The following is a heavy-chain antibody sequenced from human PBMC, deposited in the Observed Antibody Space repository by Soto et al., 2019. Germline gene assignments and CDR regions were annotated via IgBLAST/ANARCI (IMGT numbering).Heavy chain of an antibody. CDR3: AKGRDMRVVVAGSDY. Sequence: EVQLVESGGGLVQPGRSLRLSCVASGFTFDDYAMHWVRQAPGKGLEWVSGISWNSGSIGYADSVKGRFTISRDNAKNSLYLQMNSLRAEDTALYYCAKGRDMRVVVAGSDYWGQGTLVTVSS. CDR1: GFTFDDYA. D-gene: IGHD6-19*01. V-gene: IGHV3-9*01. J-gene: IGHJ4*02. CDR2: ISWNSGSI.